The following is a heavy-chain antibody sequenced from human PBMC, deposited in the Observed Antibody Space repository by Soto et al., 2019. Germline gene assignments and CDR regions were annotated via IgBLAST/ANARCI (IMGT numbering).Heavy chain of an antibody. J-gene: IGHJ6*02. Sequence: EVQLVESGGGLVQPGGSLKLSCAASGFTFSDSSIHWVRQASGKGLEWVGRIRSKANSYATVYAASVKGRFTISRDDSKSTAYLQMNSLKTEDTDVYYCTTIPYEYWSAYDAWCQGTTVIVSS. CDR1: GFTFSDSS. CDR2: IRSKANSYAT. CDR3: TTIPYEYWSAYDA. D-gene: IGHD3-3*01. V-gene: IGHV3-73*02.